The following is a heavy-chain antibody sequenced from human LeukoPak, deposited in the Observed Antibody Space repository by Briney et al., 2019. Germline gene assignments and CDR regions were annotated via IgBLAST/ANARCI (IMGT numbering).Heavy chain of an antibody. J-gene: IGHJ4*02. V-gene: IGHV3-21*01. D-gene: IGHD3-9*01. CDR1: GFTFSSYS. CDR2: ISSSSSYI. CDR3: ARDRPDYDILTGYQDY. Sequence: GGSLRLSCAASGFTFSSYSMNWVRQAPGKGLEWVSSISSSSSYIYYADSVKGRFTISRDNAKNSLYLQMNSLRAEDTAVYYCARDRPDYDILTGYQDYWGQGTLVTVSS.